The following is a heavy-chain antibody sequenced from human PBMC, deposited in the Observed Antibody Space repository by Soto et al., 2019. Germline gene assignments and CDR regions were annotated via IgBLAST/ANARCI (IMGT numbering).Heavy chain of an antibody. D-gene: IGHD1-7*01. CDR2: IYRTGST. V-gene: IGHV4-4*02. Sequence: QVQLQESGPGLVKPSGTLSLTCAVSGGSFTSNNWWTWVRQHPGQGLEWIGEIYRTGSTNYNPSLKSRVTISLDKSENQFSMKVTSLTAADTAVYYCASRDAGTSVDYWGQGTLVTVSS. CDR3: ASRDAGTSVDY. J-gene: IGHJ4*02. CDR1: GGSFTSNNW.